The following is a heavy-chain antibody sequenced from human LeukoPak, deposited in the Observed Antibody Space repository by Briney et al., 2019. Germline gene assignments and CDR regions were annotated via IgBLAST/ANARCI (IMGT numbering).Heavy chain of an antibody. Sequence: PGRSLRLSCAASGFTFSDYYMNWIRLAQGKGLEWVAHISSAGNTVYYADSVNGRFTISRDNVKESLYLQMNSLRAEDTAVYYCTRGVFSDLWGQGTLVTVSS. V-gene: IGHV3-11*01. J-gene: IGHJ4*02. CDR1: GFTFSDYY. CDR2: ISSAGNTV. D-gene: IGHD2/OR15-2a*01. CDR3: TRGVFSDL.